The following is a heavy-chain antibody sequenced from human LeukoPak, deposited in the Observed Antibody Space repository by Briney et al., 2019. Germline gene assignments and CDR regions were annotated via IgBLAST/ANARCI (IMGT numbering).Heavy chain of an antibody. J-gene: IGHJ4*02. CDR2: ISAYNGDT. CDR1: GYTFTSYG. Sequence: ASVKVSCKASGYTFTSYGISWVRQAPGQGLEWMGWISAYNGDTKYAQDLQGRVTMTTDTSTSTAYMELRSLTSDDTAVYYCGTLLSNGPFDYWGQGSLITVSS. CDR3: GTLLSNGPFDY. V-gene: IGHV1-18*01.